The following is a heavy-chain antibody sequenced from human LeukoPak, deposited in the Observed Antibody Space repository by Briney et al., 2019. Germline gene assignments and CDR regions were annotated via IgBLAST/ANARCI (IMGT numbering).Heavy chain of an antibody. J-gene: IGHJ4*02. CDR3: ARAKVLVPDH. CDR1: GYTFTAYY. Sequence: ASVKVSCKASGYTFTAYYMHWMRQAPRQGPEWMGWINPNSGGTNFAQKFQGRVTMTSDTSISTAYMELSSLRSDDTAIYYCARAKVLVPDHWGQGTLVTVSS. V-gene: IGHV1-2*02. CDR2: INPNSGGT.